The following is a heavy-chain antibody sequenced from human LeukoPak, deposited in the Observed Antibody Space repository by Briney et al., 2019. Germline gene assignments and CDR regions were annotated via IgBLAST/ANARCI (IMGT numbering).Heavy chain of an antibody. D-gene: IGHD3-22*01. CDR2: IYYSGST. J-gene: IGHJ3*02. CDR3: ARDDSSGYYDAFDI. Sequence: SETLSLTCTVSGGSISSYYWSWIRQPPGKGLEWIGYIYYSGSTNYNPSLKSRVTISVDTSKNQFSLKLSSVTAADTAVYYCARDDSSGYYDAFDIWGQGTMVTVSS. V-gene: IGHV4-59*01. CDR1: GGSISSYY.